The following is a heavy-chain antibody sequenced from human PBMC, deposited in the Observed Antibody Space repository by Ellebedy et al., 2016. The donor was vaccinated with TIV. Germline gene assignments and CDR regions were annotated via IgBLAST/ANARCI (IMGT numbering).Heavy chain of an antibody. V-gene: IGHV1-69*13. Sequence: SVKVSXKASRGTFSSYAISWVRQAPGQGLEWMGGIIPIFGSANYAQKFQGRVTIIADESTSTAYMELSSLRSEDTAVYYCARDRLSEVLNGGLGVNQLLAPYYMDVWGKGTTVTVSS. J-gene: IGHJ6*03. CDR2: IIPIFGSA. D-gene: IGHD2-2*01. CDR3: ARDRLSEVLNGGLGVNQLLAPYYMDV. CDR1: RGTFSSYA.